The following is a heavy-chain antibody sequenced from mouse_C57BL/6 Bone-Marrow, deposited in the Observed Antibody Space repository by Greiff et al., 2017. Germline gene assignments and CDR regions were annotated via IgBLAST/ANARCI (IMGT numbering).Heavy chain of an antibody. CDR2: IDPSDSYT. CDR1: GYTFTSYW. D-gene: IGHD3-3*01. Sequence: VQLQQPGAELVRPGTSVKLSCKASGYTFTSYWMHWVKQRPGQSLEWIGVIDPSDSYTNYNQKFKGKATLTVGTSSSTAYMQLSSLTSEDSAVYYCARERLYYFDYWGQGTTLTVSS. J-gene: IGHJ2*01. CDR3: ARERLYYFDY. V-gene: IGHV1-59*01.